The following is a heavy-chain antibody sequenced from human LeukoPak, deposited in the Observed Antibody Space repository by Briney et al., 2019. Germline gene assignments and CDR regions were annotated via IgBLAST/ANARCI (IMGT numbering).Heavy chain of an antibody. CDR1: GFTFSDYY. CDR3: AKGQLITLDAFDI. D-gene: IGHD3-22*01. Sequence: PGGSLRLSCAASGFTFSDYYMTWIRQAPGKGLEWVSYITSSGSTISYADSVKGRFTISRDNSKNTLYLQMNSLGAEDTAVYYCAKGQLITLDAFDIWGQGTMVTVSS. CDR2: ITSSGSTI. J-gene: IGHJ3*02. V-gene: IGHV3-11*01.